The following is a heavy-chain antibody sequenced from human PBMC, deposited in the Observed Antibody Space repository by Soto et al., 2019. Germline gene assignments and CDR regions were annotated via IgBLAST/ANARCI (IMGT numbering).Heavy chain of an antibody. Sequence: EVQLLESGGGLVQPGGSLRLSCAASGFTFSSYAMSWVRQTPGKGLEWVSGISDNGSGAYYADSVKGRVTISRDNSKNTLYLQRNALRVEDTALYYCAKGTGPTPTKFDPWGQGNLVTVSS. J-gene: IGHJ5*02. V-gene: IGHV3-23*01. CDR2: ISDNGSGA. CDR1: GFTFSSYA. D-gene: IGHD4-17*01. CDR3: AKGTGPTPTKFDP.